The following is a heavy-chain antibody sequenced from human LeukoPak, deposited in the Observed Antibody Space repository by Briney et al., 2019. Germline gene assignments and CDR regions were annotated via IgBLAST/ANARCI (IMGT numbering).Heavy chain of an antibody. J-gene: IGHJ4*02. CDR1: GGSISSSSYY. CDR3: ARDRGYGDYVGLFDY. Sequence: PSETLSLTCTVSGGSISSSSYYWGWIRQPPGKGLEWIGSIYYSGSTYYNPSLKSRVTISVDTSKNQFSLKLSSVTAADTAVYYCARDRGYGDYVGLFDYWGQGTLVTVSS. D-gene: IGHD4-17*01. CDR2: IYYSGST. V-gene: IGHV4-39*07.